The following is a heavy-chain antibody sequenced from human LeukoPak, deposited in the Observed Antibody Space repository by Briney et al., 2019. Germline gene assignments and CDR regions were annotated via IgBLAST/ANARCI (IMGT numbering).Heavy chain of an antibody. Sequence: GASVKVSCKASGGTFSSYTISWVRQAPGQGLEWMGRIIPILGIANYAQKFQGRVTITADKSTSTAYVELSSLRSEDTAVYYCAGRPPDYYDSSGFDYWGQGTLVTVSS. CDR3: AGRPPDYYDSSGFDY. D-gene: IGHD3-22*01. V-gene: IGHV1-69*02. CDR2: IIPILGIA. J-gene: IGHJ4*02. CDR1: GGTFSSYT.